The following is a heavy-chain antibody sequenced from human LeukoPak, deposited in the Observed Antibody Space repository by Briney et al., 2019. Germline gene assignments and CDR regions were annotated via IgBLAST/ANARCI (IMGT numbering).Heavy chain of an antibody. V-gene: IGHV3-74*01. CDR2: MNSDGSST. CDR3: AREAFNYGDHYFDY. J-gene: IGHJ4*02. CDR1: GFTLSSYW. Sequence: GGPLLLSGAAAGFTLSSYWMHWVRQAPGKGLVWVSRMNSDGSSTTYADSVKGRFTISRDNAKNTLYLQMNSLRAEDTAVYHCAREAFNYGDHYFDYWGQGTLVTVSS. D-gene: IGHD4-17*01.